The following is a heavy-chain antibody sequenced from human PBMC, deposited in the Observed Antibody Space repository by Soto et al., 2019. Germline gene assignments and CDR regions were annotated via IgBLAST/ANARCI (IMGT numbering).Heavy chain of an antibody. CDR1: GGSISSSSYY. J-gene: IGHJ5*02. V-gene: IGHV4-39*01. CDR2: IYYSGST. D-gene: IGHD6-13*01. CDR3: ARPGGRIAAADTGWFDP. Sequence: QLQLQESGPGLVKPSETLSLTCTVSGGSISSSSYYWGWIRQPPGKGLEWIGSIYYSGSTYYNPSLKGRVTISVDTSKNQFPLKLSSVTAADTAVYYCARPGGRIAAADTGWFDPWGQGTLVTVSS.